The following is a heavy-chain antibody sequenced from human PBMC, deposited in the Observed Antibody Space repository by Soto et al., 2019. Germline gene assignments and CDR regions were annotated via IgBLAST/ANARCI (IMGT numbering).Heavy chain of an antibody. J-gene: IGHJ4*02. D-gene: IGHD3-10*01. CDR1: GFAFNNDW. V-gene: IGHV3-7*01. Sequence: EVQVVESGGDLVQPGGSLRLSCAASGFAFNNDWMTWVRQASGKGLEWVASIKEDGTNTYYADSVRGRFTLPRDNTKNSLYLQMNSLRAEDTAVYYCARGGGIVDNWGQGTRVTVSS. CDR2: IKEDGTNT. CDR3: ARGGGIVDN.